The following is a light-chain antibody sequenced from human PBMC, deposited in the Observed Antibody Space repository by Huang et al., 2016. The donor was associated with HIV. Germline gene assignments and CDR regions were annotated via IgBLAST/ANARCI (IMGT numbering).Light chain of an antibody. Sequence: QLTQSPSSLSASIGDRVTIACLASHDINTYLAWYQQKPGRAPKLLIYDASPLQTGVPSRFRGFGSGTAFSLTITSLQPDDFAVYYCQQLSAYPLSFGPGTTVD. CDR1: HDINTY. V-gene: IGKV1-9*01. J-gene: IGKJ3*01. CDR2: DAS. CDR3: QQLSAYPLS.